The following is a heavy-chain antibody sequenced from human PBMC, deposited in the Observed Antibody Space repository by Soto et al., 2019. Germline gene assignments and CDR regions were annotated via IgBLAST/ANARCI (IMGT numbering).Heavy chain of an antibody. CDR2: INHSGST. D-gene: IGHD6-19*01. CDR1: GGSFSGYY. J-gene: IGHJ6*02. CDR3: ARGHGAVAGPYYYYYYGMDV. V-gene: IGHV4-34*01. Sequence: PSETLSLTCAVYGGSFSGYYWSWIRQPPGKGLEWIGEINHSGSTNYNPSLKSRVTISVDTSKNQFSLKLSSVTAADTAVYYCARGHGAVAGPYYYYYYGMDVWGQGTTVTVSS.